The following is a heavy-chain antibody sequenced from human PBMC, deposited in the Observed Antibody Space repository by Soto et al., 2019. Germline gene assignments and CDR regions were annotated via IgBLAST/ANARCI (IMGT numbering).Heavy chain of an antibody. J-gene: IGHJ5*02. CDR1: GASIGVFY. D-gene: IGHD1-1*01. V-gene: IGHV4-4*07. CDR2: IYATGTT. Sequence: NLPETLSLTCTVSGASIGVFYWSWIRKSAGKGLEWIGRIYATGTTDYNPSLKSRVMMSVDTSKKQFSLKLRSVTAADTAVYYCVRDGTKTLRDWFDPWGQGISVTVSS. CDR3: VRDGTKTLRDWFDP.